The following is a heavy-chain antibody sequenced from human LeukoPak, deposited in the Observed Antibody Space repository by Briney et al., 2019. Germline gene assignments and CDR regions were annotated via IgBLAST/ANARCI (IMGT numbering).Heavy chain of an antibody. CDR3: AKDRSIGTYYTFDY. CDR1: GYTFTGYY. CDR2: IIPIFGTA. D-gene: IGHD1-26*01. Sequence: SVKVSCKASGYTFTGYYMHWVRQAPGQGLEWMGGIIPIFGTANYAQKFQGRVTITADKSTSTAYMELSSLRSEDTAVYYCAKDRSIGTYYTFDYWGQGTLVTVSS. V-gene: IGHV1-69*06. J-gene: IGHJ4*02.